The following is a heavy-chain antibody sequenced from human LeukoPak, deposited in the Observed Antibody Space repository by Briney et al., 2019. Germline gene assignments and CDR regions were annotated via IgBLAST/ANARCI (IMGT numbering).Heavy chain of an antibody. V-gene: IGHV1-2*06. J-gene: IGHJ6*03. CDR2: INPNSGGT. D-gene: IGHD6-13*01. Sequence: GASVKVSCKASGYTFTGYYMHWVRQAPGQGLEWMGRINPNSGGTNYAQKFQGRVTMTRDTSISTAYMELSRLRSDDTAVYYCARDRGGSSWYYYYYYYYMGVWGKGTTVTVSS. CDR3: ARDRGGSSWYYYYYYYYMGV. CDR1: GYTFTGYY.